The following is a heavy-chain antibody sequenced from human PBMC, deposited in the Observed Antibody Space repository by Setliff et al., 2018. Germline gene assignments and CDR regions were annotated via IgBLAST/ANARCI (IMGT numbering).Heavy chain of an antibody. J-gene: IGHJ6*02. V-gene: IGHV1-18*01. Sequence: GASVKVSCKASGYSFGNYGMSWVRQAPGQGLEWMGWISAYNINTNYAKKFQGRVTMTTDTSANIAYMELRSLRSDDTAVDCCARDHKWELPGYKSGMDVWGQGTTVTVSS. D-gene: IGHD1-26*01. CDR1: GYSFGNYG. CDR3: ARDHKWELPGYKSGMDV. CDR2: ISAYNINT.